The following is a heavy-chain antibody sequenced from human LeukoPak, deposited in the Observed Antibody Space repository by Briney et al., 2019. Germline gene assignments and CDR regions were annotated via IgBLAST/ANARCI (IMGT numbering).Heavy chain of an antibody. V-gene: IGHV4-59*01. D-gene: IGHD6-13*01. J-gene: IGHJ5*02. CDR3: ARTPAAAGWWASHWFDP. CDR2: IYYSGST. CDR1: GGSISSYY. Sequence: PSETLSLTCTVSGGSISSYYWSWIRQPPGKGLEWIGYIYYSGSTNYNPSLKSRVTISVDTSKNQFSLKLSSVTAADTAVYYCARTPAAAGWWASHWFDPWGQGTLVTVSS.